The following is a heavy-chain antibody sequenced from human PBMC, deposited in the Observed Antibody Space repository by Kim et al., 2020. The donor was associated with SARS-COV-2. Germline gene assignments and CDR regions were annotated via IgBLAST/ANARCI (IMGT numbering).Heavy chain of an antibody. V-gene: IGHV1-18*04. J-gene: IGHJ6*02. CDR1: GYTFTSYG. Sequence: ASVKVSCKASGYTFTSYGISWVRQAPGQGLEWMGWISAYNGNTNYAQKLQGRVTMTTDTYTSTAYMELRSLRSDDTAVYYCARLWGTVAGQHYYYCMDVWGQGTTGTVSS. CDR3: ARLWGTVAGQHYYYCMDV. CDR2: ISAYNGNT. D-gene: IGHD6-19*01.